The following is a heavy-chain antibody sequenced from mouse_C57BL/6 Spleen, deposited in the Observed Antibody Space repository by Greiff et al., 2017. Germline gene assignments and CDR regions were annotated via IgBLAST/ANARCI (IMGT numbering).Heavy chain of an antibody. CDR2: INPSTGGT. V-gene: IGHV1-42*01. CDR1: GYSFTGYY. J-gene: IGHJ2*01. D-gene: IGHD2-4*01. CDR3: ARSGYDYDVGSFDH. Sequence: EVQLQQSGPELVKPGASVKISCKASGYSFTGYYMNWVKQSPEQSLEWIGEINPSTGGTTYNQKFKAKATLTVDKSSSTAYMQLKSLTSEDSAVYYCARSGYDYDVGSFDHWGQGTTLTVAS.